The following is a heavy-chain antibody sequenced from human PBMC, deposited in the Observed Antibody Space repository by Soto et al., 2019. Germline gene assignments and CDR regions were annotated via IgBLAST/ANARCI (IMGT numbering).Heavy chain of an antibody. V-gene: IGHV4-30-4*01. J-gene: IGHJ5*02. CDR1: GGSISSGDYY. CDR3: ARDGEYYYDSSGYSRSNWFDP. CDR2: IYYSGST. Sequence: SETLSLTCTVSGGSISSGDYYWSWIRQPPGKGLEWIGYIYYSGSTYYNPSLKSRVTISVDTSKNQFSLKLSSVTAADTAVYYCARDGEYYYDSSGYSRSNWFDPWGQGTLVTVSS. D-gene: IGHD3-22*01.